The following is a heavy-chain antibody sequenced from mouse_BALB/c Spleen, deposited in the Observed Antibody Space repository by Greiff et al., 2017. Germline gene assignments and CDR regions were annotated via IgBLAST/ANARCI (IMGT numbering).Heavy chain of an antibody. V-gene: IGHV2-6-7*01. D-gene: IGHD3-3*01. CDR2: IWGDGST. Sequence: QVHVKQSGPGLVAPSQSLSITCTVSGFSLTGYGVNWVRQPPGKGLEWLGMIWGDGSTDYNSALKSRLSISKDNSKSQVFLKMNSLQTDDTARYYCARVGDAAAMDYWGQGTSVTVSS. CDR3: ARVGDAAAMDY. CDR1: GFSLTGYG. J-gene: IGHJ4*01.